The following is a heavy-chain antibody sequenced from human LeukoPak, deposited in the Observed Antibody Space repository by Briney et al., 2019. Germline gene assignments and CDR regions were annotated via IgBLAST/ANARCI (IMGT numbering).Heavy chain of an antibody. J-gene: IGHJ4*02. D-gene: IGHD3-10*01. CDR3: ARDGVDYYGSGSFDY. V-gene: IGHV1-18*04. Sequence: GASVKVSCKASGYTFTNYYMHWVRQAPGQGLEWMGWISAYNGNTNYAQKLQGRVTMTTDTSTSTAYMELRSLRSDDTAVYYCARDGVDYYGSGSFDYWGQGTLVTVSS. CDR1: GYTFTNYY. CDR2: ISAYNGNT.